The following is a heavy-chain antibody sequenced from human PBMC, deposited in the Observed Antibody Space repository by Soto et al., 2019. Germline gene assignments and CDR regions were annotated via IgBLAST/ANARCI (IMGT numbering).Heavy chain of an antibody. V-gene: IGHV1-69*13. D-gene: IGHD1-26*01. CDR2: IIPIFGTA. J-gene: IGHJ4*02. Sequence: SVKVSCKASGGTFGSYAISWVRQAPGQGLEWMGGIIPIFGTANYAQKFQGRVTITADESTSTAYMELSSLRSEDTAVYYCARSGSYGPYYFDYWGQGTLVTVSS. CDR3: ARSGSYGPYYFDY. CDR1: GGTFGSYA.